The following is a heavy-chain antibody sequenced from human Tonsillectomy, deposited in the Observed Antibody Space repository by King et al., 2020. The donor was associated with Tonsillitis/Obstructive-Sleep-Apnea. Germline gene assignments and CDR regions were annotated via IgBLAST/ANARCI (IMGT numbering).Heavy chain of an antibody. D-gene: IGHD2-2*01. Sequence: QLQESGPGLVKPSETLSLTCTVSGGSISSSSYYWGWIRQPPGKGLEWIGSIYYSGSTYYNPSLKSRVTISVGTSKNQFSLKLNLVTAADTAVYYCAKHGCTSCYPLVNWFDPWGQGTLVTVSS. CDR2: IYYSGST. J-gene: IGHJ5*02. CDR1: GGSISSSSYY. CDR3: AKHGCTSCYPLVNWFDP. V-gene: IGHV4-39*01.